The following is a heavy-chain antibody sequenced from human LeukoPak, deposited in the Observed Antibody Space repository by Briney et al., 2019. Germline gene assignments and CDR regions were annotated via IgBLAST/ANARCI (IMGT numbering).Heavy chain of an antibody. CDR2: MSPNSGDT. V-gene: IGHV1-8*01. CDR1: GYTFTSYD. CDR3: ARGPPNWGYDY. D-gene: IGHD7-27*01. J-gene: IGHJ4*02. Sequence: SVKVSCKASGYTFTSYDFNWVRQATGQRPEWMGWMSPNSGDTGYAQKFQDRVTMTRNTSISTAYMELSSLRSDDTAVYYCARGPPNWGYDYWGPGTLVTVPS.